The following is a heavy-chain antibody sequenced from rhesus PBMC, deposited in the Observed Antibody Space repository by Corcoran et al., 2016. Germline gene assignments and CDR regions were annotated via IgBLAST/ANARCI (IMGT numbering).Heavy chain of an antibody. D-gene: IGHD4-23*01. V-gene: IGHV4-122*02. CDR3: AREGFRIQQKYYYGLDS. Sequence: QVQLQESGPGLVKPSETLSLTCAVSGGSISSGYYYWSWIRQPPGKGLEWIGYITYSGSTSYNPARKSRGTISRDTSKNQFSLKLSSVTAADTAVYYCAREGFRIQQKYYYGLDSWGQGVVVTVSS. J-gene: IGHJ6*01. CDR2: ITYSGST. CDR1: GGSISSGYYY.